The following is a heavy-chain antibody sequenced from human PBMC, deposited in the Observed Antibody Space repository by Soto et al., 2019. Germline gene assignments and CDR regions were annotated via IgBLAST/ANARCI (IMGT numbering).Heavy chain of an antibody. D-gene: IGHD3-22*01. V-gene: IGHV4-34*01. Sequence: SETLSLTCAVYGGSFSGHSWTWTRQSPGKGLEWIGDINHSGRVNYSPSLKSRVTISLDTSKNQFSLTLSAVTAADTAMYYCSTRAYDTNGYYRFDPWGQGTLVTVSS. CDR3: STRAYDTNGYYRFDP. J-gene: IGHJ5*01. CDR2: INHSGRV. CDR1: GGSFSGHS.